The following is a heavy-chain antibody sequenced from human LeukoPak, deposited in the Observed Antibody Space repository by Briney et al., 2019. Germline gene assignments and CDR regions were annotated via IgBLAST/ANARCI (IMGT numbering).Heavy chain of an antibody. Sequence: GASVKVSCKASGYTFISYAMIWVRRAPGQGLEWMGWINTDTGKSTYAQGFTGRFVFSLDTSDNTAYLQINSLKAEDTAVYYCARGYGPYFGNYYFDYWGQGTLVTVSS. CDR2: INTDTGKS. J-gene: IGHJ4*02. CDR1: GYTFISYA. CDR3: ARGYGPYFGNYYFDY. D-gene: IGHD4-17*01. V-gene: IGHV7-4-1*02.